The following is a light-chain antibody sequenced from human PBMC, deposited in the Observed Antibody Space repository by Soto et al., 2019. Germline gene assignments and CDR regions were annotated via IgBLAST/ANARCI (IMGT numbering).Light chain of an antibody. CDR3: AVWDDSLNGRV. V-gene: IGLV1-44*01. Sequence: QPVLTQPPSASGTPGQRVTISCSGSSSNIGSHTVNWYQQLPRTAPKLLIYSNNQRPSGVPDRFSGSKSGTSASLAISGLQSEDEADYYCAVWDDSLNGRVFGGGTKLTVL. CDR1: SSNIGSHT. J-gene: IGLJ3*02. CDR2: SNN.